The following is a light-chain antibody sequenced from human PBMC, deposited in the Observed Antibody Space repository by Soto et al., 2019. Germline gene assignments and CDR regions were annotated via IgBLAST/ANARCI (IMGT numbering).Light chain of an antibody. V-gene: IGKV3-15*01. Sequence: EIVMTQSPATLSLSPGERATLSCRASQSVSSNLAWYQQKPGQAPRLLIYGASTRPTDIPARFSGSGSGTEFTLTISSLQSKDFVVYYCQMYNNWPPYTFGQRTKLEIK. CDR1: QSVSSN. CDR3: QMYNNWPPYT. CDR2: GAS. J-gene: IGKJ2*01.